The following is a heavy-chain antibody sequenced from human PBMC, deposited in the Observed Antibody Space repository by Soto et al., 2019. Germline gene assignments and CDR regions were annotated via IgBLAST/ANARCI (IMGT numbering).Heavy chain of an antibody. D-gene: IGHD2-15*01. J-gene: IGHJ3*02. V-gene: IGHV1-18*01. CDR3: ARKNGGKRPEAFDI. CDR2: ISAYNGNT. Sequence: EQGREWMGWISAYNGNTNYAQKLQGRVTMTTDTSTSTAYMELRSLRSDDTAVYYCARKNGGKRPEAFDIWGQGTMDTV.